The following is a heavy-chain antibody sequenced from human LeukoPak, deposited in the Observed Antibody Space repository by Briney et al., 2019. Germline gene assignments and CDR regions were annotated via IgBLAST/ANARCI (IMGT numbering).Heavy chain of an antibody. V-gene: IGHV3-23*01. CDR2: ISGSGGST. Sequence: GGSLRLSCAASGFTFSSYAMSWVRQAPGKGLEWVSAISGSGGSTYYADSVKGRFTIARDNSKNTLYLQMNSLRAEDTAVYYCAKDKAVVVPAASFDPWGQGTLVTVSS. J-gene: IGHJ5*02. D-gene: IGHD2-2*01. CDR1: GFTFSSYA. CDR3: AKDKAVVVPAASFDP.